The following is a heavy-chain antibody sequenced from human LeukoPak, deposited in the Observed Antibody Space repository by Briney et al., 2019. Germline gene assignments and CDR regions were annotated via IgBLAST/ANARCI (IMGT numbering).Heavy chain of an antibody. CDR2: IIPILGIA. D-gene: IGHD3-22*01. CDR3: AREGYYYDSSGYPRLDY. V-gene: IGHV1-69*04. CDR1: GGTFSSYT. J-gene: IGHJ4*02. Sequence: SVKVSCKASGGTFSSYTIGWVRQAPGQGLEWMGRIIPILGIANYAQKFQGRVTITADKSTSTAYMELSSLRSEDTAVYYCAREGYYYDSSGYPRLDYWGQGTLVTVSS.